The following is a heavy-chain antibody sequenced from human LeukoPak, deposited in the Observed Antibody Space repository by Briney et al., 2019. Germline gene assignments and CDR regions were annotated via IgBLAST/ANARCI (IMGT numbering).Heavy chain of an antibody. CDR1: GFTVSSNY. J-gene: IGHJ4*02. Sequence: GGSLRLSCAASGFTVSSNYMSWVRPAPGKGLEWVSLIYSGADTYYADSVKGRFTISRDNSKNTLYLQMNSLRAEDTAVYYCARLGMIQAYSTEDYWGQGTLVTVSS. CDR2: IYSGADT. CDR3: ARLGMIQAYSTEDY. D-gene: IGHD6-13*01. V-gene: IGHV3-53*01.